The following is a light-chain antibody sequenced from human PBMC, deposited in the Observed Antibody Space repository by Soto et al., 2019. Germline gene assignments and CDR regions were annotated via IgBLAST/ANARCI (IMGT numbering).Light chain of an antibody. V-gene: IGKV3-20*01. Sequence: EIVLTQSPGTLSLSPGERASLSCRASQSVNSKYLAWYQQKPGQAPRLVIYGASNRATGLPDRFSGSGSGTDFTLTISRLEPEDFAFYCCHHYGSSFGGGTRVEFK. CDR1: QSVNSKY. CDR2: GAS. CDR3: HHYGSS. J-gene: IGKJ4*01.